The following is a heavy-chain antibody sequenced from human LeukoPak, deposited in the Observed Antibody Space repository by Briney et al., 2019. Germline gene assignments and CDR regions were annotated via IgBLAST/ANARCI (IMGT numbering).Heavy chain of an antibody. CDR3: ARGYDFWSGYLPKYYYYYGMDV. CDR1: GYTFTSYD. J-gene: IGHJ6*02. Sequence: EASVKVSCKASGYTFTSYDINWVRQATGQGLEWMGWMNPNSGNTGYAQKFQGRVTMTRNTSISTAYMELSSLRSEDTAVYYCARGYDFWSGYLPKYYYYYGMDVWGQGTTVTVSS. D-gene: IGHD3-3*01. V-gene: IGHV1-8*01. CDR2: MNPNSGNT.